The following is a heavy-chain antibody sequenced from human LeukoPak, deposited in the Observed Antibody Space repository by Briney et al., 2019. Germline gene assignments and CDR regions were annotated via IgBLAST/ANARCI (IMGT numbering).Heavy chain of an antibody. J-gene: IGHJ4*02. CDR3: ARGSQNYYNPFDN. D-gene: IGHD3-10*01. CDR2: IHSSGST. V-gene: IGHV4-4*07. CDR1: GGSISGSISGTY. Sequence: SETLSLTCTVSGGSISGSISGTYWSWVRQPAGKGLEWIGRIHSSGSTKYNPSLKSRVTMSVDTSKNQLFLRLTSVTAADTALYYCARGSQNYYNPFDNWGQGTLVAVSS.